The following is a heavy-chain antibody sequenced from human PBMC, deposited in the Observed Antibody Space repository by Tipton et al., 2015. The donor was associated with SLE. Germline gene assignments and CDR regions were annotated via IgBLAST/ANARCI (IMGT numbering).Heavy chain of an antibody. V-gene: IGHV4-39*07. CDR3: ARDYYGSGFDAFDI. Sequence: TLSLTCTISSSDHYWGWIRQPPGKGLEWIGSIYHTGSTDYNPSLKSRVTISVDTSKNQFSLRLSSVTAADTAVYYCARDYYGSGFDAFDIWGQGTMVTVSS. CDR2: IYHTGST. CDR1: SSDHY. D-gene: IGHD3-10*01. J-gene: IGHJ3*02.